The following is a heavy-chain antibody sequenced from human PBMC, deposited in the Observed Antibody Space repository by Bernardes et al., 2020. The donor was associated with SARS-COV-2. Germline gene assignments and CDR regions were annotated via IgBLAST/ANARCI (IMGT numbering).Heavy chain of an antibody. J-gene: IGHJ4*02. Sequence: GGSLSLSCAASGFTFSSYGMHWVRPAPGKGLEWVAVISYDGSNKYYADSVKGRFTISRDNSKNTLYLQMNSLRAEDTAVYYCAKEWVAATPAYWGQGTLVTVSS. D-gene: IGHD2-15*01. CDR1: GFTFSSYG. V-gene: IGHV3-30*18. CDR2: ISYDGSNK. CDR3: AKEWVAATPAY.